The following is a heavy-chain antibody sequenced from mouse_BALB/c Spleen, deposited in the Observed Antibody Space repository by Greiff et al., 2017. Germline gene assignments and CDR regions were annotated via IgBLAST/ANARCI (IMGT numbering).Heavy chain of an antibody. Sequence: VQLQQSGAELVKPGASVKLSCKASGYTFTSYWMHWVKQRPGQGLEWIGEINPSNGRTNYNEKFKSKATLTVDKSSSTAYMQLSSLTSEDSAVYYCARSDDYDAMDYWGQGTSVTVSS. CDR3: ARSDDYDAMDY. V-gene: IGHV1S81*02. CDR1: GYTFTSYW. CDR2: INPSNGRT. J-gene: IGHJ4*01.